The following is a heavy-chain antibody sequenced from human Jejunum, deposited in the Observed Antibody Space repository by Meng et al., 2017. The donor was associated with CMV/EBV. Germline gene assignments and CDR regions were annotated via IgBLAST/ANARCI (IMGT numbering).Heavy chain of an antibody. Sequence: YWMHWARQAPGKGPVWVSRINHDGSHTWYADSVKGRFTISKDNTKNTLYLQMNSLRVEDTAVYYCVREEGVVASRGNRFDPWGPGTLVTVPS. CDR3: VREEGVVASRGNRFDP. V-gene: IGHV3-74*01. CDR1: YW. J-gene: IGHJ5*02. D-gene: IGHD3-3*01. CDR2: INHDGSHT.